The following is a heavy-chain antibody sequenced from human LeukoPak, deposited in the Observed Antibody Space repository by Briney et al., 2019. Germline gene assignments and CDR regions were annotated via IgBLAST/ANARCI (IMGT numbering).Heavy chain of an antibody. CDR3: ARMTITKRAMDV. Sequence: SETLSLTCSVSGDSIKSGHSYWGWIRQSPWTGLEWIGSVYYIGSPYYNPSLNSGRVTISVDTSKNQFSLKLASVTAEDTAVYYCARMTITKRAMDVWGQGTTVTVSS. D-gene: IGHD5-24*01. CDR2: VYYIGSP. CDR1: GDSIKSGHSY. J-gene: IGHJ6*02. V-gene: IGHV4-39*01.